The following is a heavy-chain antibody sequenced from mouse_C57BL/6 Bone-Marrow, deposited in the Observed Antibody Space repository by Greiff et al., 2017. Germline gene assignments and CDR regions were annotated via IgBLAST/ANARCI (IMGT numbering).Heavy chain of an antibody. CDR3: ARCGLLPFAY. CDR1: GYTFTDYY. J-gene: IGHJ3*01. Sequence: VQLQQSGPELVKPGASVKISCKASGYTFTDYYMNWVKQSHGKSLEWIGDINPNNGGTSYNQKFKGKATLTVDKSSSTAYMELRSLTSEDSAVYYGARCGLLPFAYWGQGTLVTVSA. D-gene: IGHD1-1*01. CDR2: INPNNGGT. V-gene: IGHV1-26*01.